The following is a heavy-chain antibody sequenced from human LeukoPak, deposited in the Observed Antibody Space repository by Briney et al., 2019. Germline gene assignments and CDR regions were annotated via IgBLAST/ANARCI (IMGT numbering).Heavy chain of an antibody. V-gene: IGHV1-69*05. CDR1: GGTFSSYA. Sequence: ASVKVSCKDSGGTFSSYAISWVRQAPGQGLEWMGGIIPIFGTANYAQKFQGRVTITTDESTSTAYMELSSLRSEDTAVYYCARAYGSGSYGYLNHWGQGILVTVSS. CDR2: IIPIFGTA. CDR3: ARAYGSGSYGYLNH. J-gene: IGHJ1*01. D-gene: IGHD3-10*01.